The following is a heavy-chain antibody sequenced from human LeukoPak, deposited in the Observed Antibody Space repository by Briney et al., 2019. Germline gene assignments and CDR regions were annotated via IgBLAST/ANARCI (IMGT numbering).Heavy chain of an antibody. CDR1: GYTFTSYD. CDR2: MNPNSGNT. J-gene: IGHJ3*02. V-gene: IGHV1-8*01. D-gene: IGHD6-19*01. Sequence: ASVKVSCKASGYTFTSYDINWMRQATGQGLEWMGWMNPNSGNTGYAQKFQGRVTMTRNTSISTAYMELSSLRSEDTAVYYCAREPIAVAGLDAFDIWGQGTMVTVSS. CDR3: AREPIAVAGLDAFDI.